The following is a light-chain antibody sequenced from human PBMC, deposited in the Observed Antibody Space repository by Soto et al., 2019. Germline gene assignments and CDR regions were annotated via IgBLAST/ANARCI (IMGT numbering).Light chain of an antibody. CDR3: QQYNNWPQVT. J-gene: IGKJ4*01. CDR2: GAS. Sequence: EIVMTQSPATLSVSPGERATLSCRASQSVSNNLAWYQQKPGQAPRLLIYGASTRATGIPARFSGSVSGTEFTLTIRSLQSEDFAVYYCQQYNNWPQVTFGGGTKVEIK. CDR1: QSVSNN. V-gene: IGKV3D-15*01.